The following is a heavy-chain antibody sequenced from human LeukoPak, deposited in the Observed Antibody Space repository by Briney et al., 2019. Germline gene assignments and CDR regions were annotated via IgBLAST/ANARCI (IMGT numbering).Heavy chain of an antibody. CDR1: RFTFSSYG. D-gene: IGHD3-10*01. CDR2: ISGSGGST. CDR3: AKSAFLGSYLSYYFDY. V-gene: IGHV3-23*01. Sequence: PGGSLRLSCAASRFTFSSYGMSWVRQAPGKGLEWVSAISGSGGSTYYADSVKGRFTISRDNSKNTLYLQMNSLRAEDTAVYYCAKSAFLGSYLSYYFDYWGQGTLVTVSS. J-gene: IGHJ4*02.